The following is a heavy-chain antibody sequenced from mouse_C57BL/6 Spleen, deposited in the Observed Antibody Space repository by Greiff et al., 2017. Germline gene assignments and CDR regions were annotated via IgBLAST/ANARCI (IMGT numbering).Heavy chain of an antibody. D-gene: IGHD2-1*01. CDR1: GYTFTDYN. CDR2: INPNNGGT. V-gene: IGHV1-22*01. CDR3: ARLGNYCAMDY. Sequence: EVQLQESGPELVKPGASVKMSCKASGYTFTDYNMHWVNQSHGKSLEWIGYINPNNGGTSYNQQFKGKATLTVNKSSSTAYMELRSLTSEDSAVYYCARLGNYCAMDYWGQGTSVTVST. J-gene: IGHJ4*01.